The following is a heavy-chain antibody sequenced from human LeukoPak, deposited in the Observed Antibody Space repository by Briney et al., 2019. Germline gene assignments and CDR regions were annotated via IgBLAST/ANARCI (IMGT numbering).Heavy chain of an antibody. Sequence: ASVKVSCKASGYTFTGYYMHWVRQAPGQGLEWMGWINPNSGGTNYAQKFQGRVTMTRDASISTAYMELSRLRSDDTAVYYCARDCRIGCSSGWYLSWYFDLWGRGTLVTVSS. CDR1: GYTFTGYY. V-gene: IGHV1-2*02. CDR2: INPNSGGT. D-gene: IGHD6-19*01. J-gene: IGHJ2*01. CDR3: ARDCRIGCSSGWYLSWYFDL.